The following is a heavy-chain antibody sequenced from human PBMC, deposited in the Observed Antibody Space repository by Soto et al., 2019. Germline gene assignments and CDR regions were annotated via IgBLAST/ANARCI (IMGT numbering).Heavy chain of an antibody. J-gene: IGHJ5*02. Sequence: QVQLQESGPGLVKPSDTLSLTCTVSGGSISSYYWSWIRQPPGQGLEWIGYIYYSGSTNYNPSLKCRVTVAVDTPKNQFDRKLSSVTGADTAVYYCARNAAVATEDWFDPWGQGNLVTVSS. CDR1: GGSISSYY. V-gene: IGHV4-59*01. D-gene: IGHD2-15*01. CDR2: IYYSGST. CDR3: ARNAAVATEDWFDP.